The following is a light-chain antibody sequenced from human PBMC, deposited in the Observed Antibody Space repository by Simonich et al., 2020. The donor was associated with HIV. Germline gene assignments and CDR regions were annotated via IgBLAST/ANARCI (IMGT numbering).Light chain of an antibody. CDR2: MGS. CDR1: QSLLHSTGYND. CDR3: MQALETPLT. Sequence: DIVMTQSPLSLPVTPGEPASISCRSSQSLLHSTGYNDLDWYLQKPGQSPQLMLYMGSNRASGVPDRFSGSGSGTDFTLKISRVEAEYVGVYYCMQALETPLTFGGGTKVEIK. J-gene: IGKJ4*01. V-gene: IGKV2-28*01.